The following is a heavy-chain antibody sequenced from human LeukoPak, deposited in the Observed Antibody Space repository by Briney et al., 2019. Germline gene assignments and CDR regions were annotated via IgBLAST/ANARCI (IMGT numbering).Heavy chain of an antibody. D-gene: IGHD3-22*01. V-gene: IGHV3-7*01. J-gene: IGHJ4*02. CDR1: GFTFSSYW. Sequence: GGSLRLSCAASGFTFSSYWMSRVRQAPGKGLEWVANIKQDGSEKYYVDSVKGRFTISRDNAKNSLYLQMNSLRAEDTAVYYCARDRSNYYDSRLDYWGQGTLVTVSS. CDR3: ARDRSNYYDSRLDY. CDR2: IKQDGSEK.